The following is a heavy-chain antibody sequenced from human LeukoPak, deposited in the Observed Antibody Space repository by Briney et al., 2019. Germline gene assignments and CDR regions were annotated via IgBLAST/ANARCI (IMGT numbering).Heavy chain of an antibody. CDR3: ARDRYGDYVADY. CDR2: IYYSGST. CDR1: GGSISSYY. D-gene: IGHD4-17*01. J-gene: IGHJ4*02. V-gene: IGHV4-59*01. Sequence: SETLSLTCTVSGGSISSYYWSWIRQPPGKGLEWIGYIYYSGSTNYNPSLKSRVTISVDTSKNQFSLKLSSVTAADTAVYYCARDRYGDYVADYWGQGTLVTVSS.